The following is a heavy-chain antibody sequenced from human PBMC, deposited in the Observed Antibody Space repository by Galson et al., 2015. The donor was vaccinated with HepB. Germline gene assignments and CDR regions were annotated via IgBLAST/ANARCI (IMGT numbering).Heavy chain of an antibody. Sequence: SETLSLTCAVYGGSFSGYYWSWIRQPPGKGLEWIGEINHSGSTNYNPSLKSRVTISVDTSKNQFSLKLSSVTAADTAVYYCARAARVYGAPGGYWGQGTLVTVSS. V-gene: IGHV4-34*01. J-gene: IGHJ4*02. CDR1: GGSFSGYY. CDR2: INHSGST. CDR3: ARAARVYGAPGGY. D-gene: IGHD4-23*01.